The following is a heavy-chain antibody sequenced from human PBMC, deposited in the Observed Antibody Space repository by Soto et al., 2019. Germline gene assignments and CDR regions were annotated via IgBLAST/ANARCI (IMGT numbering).Heavy chain of an antibody. V-gene: IGHV4-4*07. CDR3: ARDYHPDYYDSSAFDY. CDR1: GGSISSYY. J-gene: IGHJ4*02. CDR2: IYTSGST. D-gene: IGHD3-22*01. Sequence: LSLTCTVSGGSISSYYWSWIRQPAGKGLEWIGRIYTSGSTNYNPSLKSRVTMSVDTSKNQFSLKLSSVTAADTAVYYCARDYHPDYYDSSAFDYWGQGTLVTVSS.